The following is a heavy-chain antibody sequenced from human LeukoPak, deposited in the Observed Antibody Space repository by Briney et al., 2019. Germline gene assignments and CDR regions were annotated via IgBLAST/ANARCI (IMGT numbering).Heavy chain of an antibody. Sequence: GASVKVSRKASGYSFTTYGISWVRQAPGQGLEWLGWISAYNGNTNYAQKFQGRVTMTTDTSTSTVYMELRSLRSDDTAVYYCARVCDSRDHTYYYGMDVWGQGTTVTVSS. CDR1: GYSFTTYG. CDR3: ARVCDSRDHTYYYGMDV. J-gene: IGHJ6*02. CDR2: ISAYNGNT. V-gene: IGHV1-18*01. D-gene: IGHD3-22*01.